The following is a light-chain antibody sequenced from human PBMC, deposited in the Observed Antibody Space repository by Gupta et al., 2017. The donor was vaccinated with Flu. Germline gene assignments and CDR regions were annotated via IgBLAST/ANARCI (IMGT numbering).Light chain of an antibody. Sequence: DIQMTQSPSSLSASVGDRVTITCRASQSISNYLNWYQQKPGKAPKVLISAASSLQSGVPSRFSGSGSGTDFSLTISSLQPEDFATYYCQQSYSTPATFGHGTKVDIK. J-gene: IGKJ3*01. CDR3: QQSYSTPAT. CDR1: QSISNY. V-gene: IGKV1-39*01. CDR2: AAS.